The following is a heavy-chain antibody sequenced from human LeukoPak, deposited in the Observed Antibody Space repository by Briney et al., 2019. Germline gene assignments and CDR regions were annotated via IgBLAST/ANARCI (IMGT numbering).Heavy chain of an antibody. CDR1: GGSISNYY. D-gene: IGHD3-16*01. Sequence: SETLSLTCTVSGGSISNYYWSWIRQPPGKGLEWIGSIYHSGSTYYNPSLKSRVTISVDTSKNQFSLKLSSVTAADTAVYYCASLEGGYFDYWGQGTLVTVSS. J-gene: IGHJ4*02. CDR2: IYHSGST. V-gene: IGHV4-59*08. CDR3: ASLEGGYFDY.